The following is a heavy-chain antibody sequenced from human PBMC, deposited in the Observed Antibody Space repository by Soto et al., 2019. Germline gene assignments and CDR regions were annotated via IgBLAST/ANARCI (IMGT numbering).Heavy chain of an antibody. J-gene: IGHJ6*02. CDR2: IYYSGST. Sequence: PSHTISLTCTVVGVSGSSGSYYWSWLRPPPGKGLEWIGYIYYSGSTNYNPSLKSRVTISVDTSKNQFSLKLSSVTAADTAVYYCARIWGDYGDSTSYHGMDVWGQGHTVTVS. V-gene: IGHV4-61*01. CDR3: ARIWGDYGDSTSYHGMDV. CDR1: GVSGSSGSYY. D-gene: IGHD4-17*01.